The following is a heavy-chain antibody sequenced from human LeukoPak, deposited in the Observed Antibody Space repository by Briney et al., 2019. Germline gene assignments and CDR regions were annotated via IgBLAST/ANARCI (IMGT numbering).Heavy chain of an antibody. CDR3: AREVYDSSGRLITAFDY. CDR1: GYTFTGYY. J-gene: IGHJ4*02. V-gene: IGHV1-2*02. CDR2: INPNSGGT. Sequence: ASVKVSCKASGYTFTGYYMHWVRQAPGQGLEWMGWINPNSGGTNYAQKFQGRVTMTRDTSISTAYMGLSRLRSDDTAVYYCAREVYDSSGRLITAFDYWGQGTLVTVSS. D-gene: IGHD3-22*01.